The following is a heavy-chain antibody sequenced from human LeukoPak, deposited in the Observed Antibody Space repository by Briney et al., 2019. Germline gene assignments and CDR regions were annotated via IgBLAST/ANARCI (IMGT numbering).Heavy chain of an antibody. Sequence: PGGSLRLSCVASGFTSSGHDMHWVRQVPGKGLEWVSGIAIAGNTYYLDSVKGRFTISRENGKNSLYLQMNNLRAEDTAVYYRTRARHLAGYLRTWYENWGQGALVTVSS. CDR3: TRARHLAGYLRTWYEN. V-gene: IGHV3-13*01. J-gene: IGHJ4*02. D-gene: IGHD6-13*01. CDR1: GFTSSGHD. CDR2: IAIAGNT.